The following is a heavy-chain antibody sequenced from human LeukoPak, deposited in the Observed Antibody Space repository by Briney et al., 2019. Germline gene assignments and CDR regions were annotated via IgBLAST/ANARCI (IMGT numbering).Heavy chain of an antibody. V-gene: IGHV3-15*01. D-gene: IGHD3-9*01. CDR3: TTDSLVIMLDY. Sequence: GGSLRLSCAASGFTFSNAWMSWVRQAPGKGLEWVGRIKSKTDGGTTDYAAPVKGRFTISRDDSNNTLYLQMNSLKTEDTAVYYCTTDSLVIMLDYWGQGTLVTVSS. CDR1: GFTFSNAW. CDR2: IKSKTDGGTT. J-gene: IGHJ4*02.